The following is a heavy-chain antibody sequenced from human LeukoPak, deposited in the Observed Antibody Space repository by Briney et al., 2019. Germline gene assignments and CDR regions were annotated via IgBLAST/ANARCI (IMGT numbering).Heavy chain of an antibody. V-gene: IGHV3-49*04. CDR1: GVTFGDYA. J-gene: IGHJ4*02. CDR2: IRSKAYGGTA. D-gene: IGHD3-22*01. CDR3: TRDRHNNNYHSRRPDY. Sequence: PGGSLRLSCTASGVTFGDYAMSWVRQAPGKGLEWVGFIRSKAYGGTAEYAASVKGRFTISRDDSKSIAYLQMDSLKTEDTAVYYCTRDRHNNNYHSRRPDYWGQGTLVTVSS.